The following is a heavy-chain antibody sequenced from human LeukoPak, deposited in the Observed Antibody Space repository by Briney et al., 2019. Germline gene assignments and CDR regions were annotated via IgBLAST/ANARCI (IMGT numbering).Heavy chain of an antibody. V-gene: IGHV1-2*06. CDR3: ARVGDCTNGVCYNNWFDP. J-gene: IGHJ5*02. CDR2: INPNSGST. Sequence: GASVKVSCKASGYTFTGYYMHWVRQAPGQGLEWMGRINPNSGSTNYAQKFQGRVTMTRDTSISTAYMELSRLRSDDTAVYYCARVGDCTNGVCYNNWFDPWGQGTLVTVSS. CDR1: GYTFTGYY. D-gene: IGHD2-8*01.